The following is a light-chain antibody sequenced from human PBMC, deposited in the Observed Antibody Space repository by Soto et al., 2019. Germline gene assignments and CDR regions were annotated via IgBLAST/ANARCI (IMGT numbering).Light chain of an antibody. CDR3: QSHDTKLDSVV. CDR2: GNT. CDR1: SSNIGANYD. J-gene: IGLJ2*01. V-gene: IGLV1-40*01. Sequence: QAVVTQPTSVSGAPGQTVTISCTGSSSNIGANYDVNWYQQLPGTAPKVLIYGNTNRPSGVPDRFSASKSGTSASLANTGLQAEDEADYYCQSHDTKLDSVVFGGGTKLTVL.